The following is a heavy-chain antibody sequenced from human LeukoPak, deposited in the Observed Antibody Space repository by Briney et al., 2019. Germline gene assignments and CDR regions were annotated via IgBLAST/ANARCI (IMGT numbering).Heavy chain of an antibody. J-gene: IGHJ4*02. CDR1: GFTFSSYW. V-gene: IGHV3-7*01. CDR2: IKQDGSEK. Sequence: PGGSLRLSCAASGFTFSSYWMSWVRQAPGKGLEWVANIKQDGSEKYYVDSVKGRFTISRDNAKNSLYLQMNSLRAEDTAVYYCARLSGSYRVYYFDYWGQGTLVTVSS. D-gene: IGHD1-26*01. CDR3: ARLSGSYRVYYFDY.